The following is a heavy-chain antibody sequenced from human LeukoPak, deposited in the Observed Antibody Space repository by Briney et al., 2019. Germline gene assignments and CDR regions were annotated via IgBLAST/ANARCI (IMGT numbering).Heavy chain of an antibody. Sequence: ASVKVSCKVSGYTLTELSIHWVRQAPGKGLEWMGGFDSEDGKTIYSQKFQGRVTMTEDTSTATAYMALSSLRSEDTAVYYCIAKLEFSRSSLSVYNWFGHWGQGTLVTVSS. CDR3: IAKLEFSRSSLSVYNWFGH. CDR1: GYTLTELS. D-gene: IGHD6-6*01. V-gene: IGHV1-24*01. J-gene: IGHJ5*02. CDR2: FDSEDGKT.